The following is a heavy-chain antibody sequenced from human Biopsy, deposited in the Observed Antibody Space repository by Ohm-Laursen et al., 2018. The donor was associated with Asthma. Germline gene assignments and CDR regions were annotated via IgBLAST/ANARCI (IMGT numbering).Heavy chain of an antibody. CDR1: GGSISNYY. Sequence: SDTLSLTCTVSGGSISNYYWNWIRQPPGQGLEWIGYIYYSGSTNYNPSLKSRVTMSLDTSKNQFSLRLRSVTAADTAVYYCARGWNCGGDCYSLDYWGQGTLVTVSS. D-gene: IGHD2-21*02. V-gene: IGHV4-59*12. CDR2: IYYSGST. CDR3: ARGWNCGGDCYSLDY. J-gene: IGHJ4*02.